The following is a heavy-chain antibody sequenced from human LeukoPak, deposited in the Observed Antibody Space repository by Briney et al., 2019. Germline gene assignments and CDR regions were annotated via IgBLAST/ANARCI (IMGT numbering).Heavy chain of an antibody. CDR3: ARIQRERNWFDP. Sequence: EPGPTLVNPTQTLTLTCTFSGFSLSTSGMCVSWIRQPPGKALEWLALIAWDDDKYYSTSLKTRLTISKDTSKNQVVLTMTNMDPVDTATYYCARIQRERNWFDPWGQGTLVTVSS. V-gene: IGHV2-70*01. J-gene: IGHJ5*02. CDR2: IAWDDDK. CDR1: GFSLSTSGMC.